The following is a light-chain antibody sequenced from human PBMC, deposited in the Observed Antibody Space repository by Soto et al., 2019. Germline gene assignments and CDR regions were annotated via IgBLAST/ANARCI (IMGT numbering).Light chain of an antibody. J-gene: IGKJ5*01. CDR3: LQDNDWPLST. CDR2: GSS. CDR1: QSVSTN. Sequence: EIGLTETPTTLSGSPGERATLSCRASQSVSTNLAWYQQKLGQAPRVLIYGSSSRATGVPARFSGSGSGTEFTLTISSLQSEDSGIYYCLQDNDWPLSTFGQGTRLEI. V-gene: IGKV3-15*01.